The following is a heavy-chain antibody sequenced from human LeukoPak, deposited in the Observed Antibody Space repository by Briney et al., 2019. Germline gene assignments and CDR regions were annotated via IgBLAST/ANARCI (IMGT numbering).Heavy chain of an antibody. CDR1: GLTFSSYS. CDR3: AREGSSSWYLVDY. Sequence: GGSLRLSCAASGLTFSSYSMNWVRQAPGKGLEWVSSISSSSSYIYYADSVKGRFTISRDNAKNSLYLQMNSLRAEDTAVYYCAREGSSSWYLVDYWGQGTLVTVSS. D-gene: IGHD6-13*01. J-gene: IGHJ4*02. V-gene: IGHV3-21*01. CDR2: ISSSSSYI.